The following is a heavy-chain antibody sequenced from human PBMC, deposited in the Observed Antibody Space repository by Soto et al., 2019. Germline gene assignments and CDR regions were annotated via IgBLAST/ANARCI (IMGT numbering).Heavy chain of an antibody. D-gene: IGHD2-15*01. CDR1: GGTFSSYA. CDR2: IIPIFGTA. V-gene: IGHV1-69*01. Sequence: QVQLVQSGAEVKKPGSSVKVSCKASGGTFSSYAISWVRQAPGQGLEWMGGIIPIFGTANYAQKLQGRVTITADESTSTAYMELSSLRSEDTAVYYCARESWDLGYCSGGSCYSEGSYGMDVWGQGTTVTVSS. J-gene: IGHJ6*02. CDR3: ARESWDLGYCSGGSCYSEGSYGMDV.